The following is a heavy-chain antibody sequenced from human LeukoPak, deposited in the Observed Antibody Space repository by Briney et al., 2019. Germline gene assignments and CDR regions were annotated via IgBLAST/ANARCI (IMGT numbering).Heavy chain of an antibody. D-gene: IGHD3-10*01. Sequence: GGSLRLSCAASGFTFSSYAMHWVRQAPGKGLEWVAVISYDGSNKYYADSVKGRFTISRDNSKNTLYLQMNSLRAEDTAVYYCARAQGPGNFDYWGQGTLVTVSS. V-gene: IGHV3-30-3*01. CDR3: ARAQGPGNFDY. CDR1: GFTFSSYA. CDR2: ISYDGSNK. J-gene: IGHJ4*02.